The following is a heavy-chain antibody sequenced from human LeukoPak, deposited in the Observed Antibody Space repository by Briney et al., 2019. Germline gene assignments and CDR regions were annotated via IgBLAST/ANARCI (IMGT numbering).Heavy chain of an antibody. J-gene: IGHJ4*02. Sequence: GGSLRLSCEASGFSFPYGMSWVRQAPGKGLEWVSGITNSGENTYYADSVKGRFTISRDNSKNTLFLEMNSLRAEDAAVYYCAKAPVTTCSGAYCYPFDYWGQGTLVTVSS. CDR3: AKAPVTTCSGAYCYPFDY. V-gene: IGHV3-23*01. CDR2: ITNSGENT. CDR1: GFSFPYG. D-gene: IGHD2-15*01.